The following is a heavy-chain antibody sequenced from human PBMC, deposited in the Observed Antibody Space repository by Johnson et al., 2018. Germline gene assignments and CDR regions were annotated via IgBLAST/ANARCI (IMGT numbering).Heavy chain of an antibody. CDR1: GFTFADFA. CDR2: ITWNSGTI. D-gene: IGHD6-19*01. CDR3: AKDSLNSGLGAINI. Sequence: VQLVESGGGLVQPGRSLRLSCVASGFTFADFAMHWVRQAPGKGLEWVSGITWNSGTINYADSVKGRFTISRDNTKNSLYLHMNNLRTEDTALYYCAKDSLNSGLGAINIWGRGTMVTVSS. J-gene: IGHJ3*02. V-gene: IGHV3-9*01.